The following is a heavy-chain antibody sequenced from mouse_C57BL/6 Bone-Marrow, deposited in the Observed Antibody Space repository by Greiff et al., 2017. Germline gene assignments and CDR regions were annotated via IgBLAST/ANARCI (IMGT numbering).Heavy chain of an antibody. CDR1: GFTFSDYG. J-gene: IGHJ2*01. Sequence: VQLQQSGGGLVQPGGSLKLSCAASGFTFSDYGMAWVRQAPRKGPEWVAFISNLAYSIYYADTVTGRFTISRENAKNTLYLEMSSLRSEDTAMYYCARQITTVVGDYYFDYWGQGTTLTVSS. D-gene: IGHD1-1*01. CDR3: ARQITTVVGDYYFDY. V-gene: IGHV5-15*01. CDR2: ISNLAYSI.